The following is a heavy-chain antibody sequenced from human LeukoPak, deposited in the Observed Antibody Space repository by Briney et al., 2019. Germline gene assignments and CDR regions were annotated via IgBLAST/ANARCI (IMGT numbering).Heavy chain of an antibody. Sequence: ESLRISSKGSGYSFTRYWIGWVRQMPGKGLEWMGIIYPGDSDTRYSPSFQGQVTISADKSISTAYLQWSSLKASDTAMYYCARAGICSGGSCYLSWFDSWGQGTLVTFAS. V-gene: IGHV5-51*01. CDR2: IYPGDSDT. D-gene: IGHD2-15*01. CDR3: ARAGICSGGSCYLSWFDS. J-gene: IGHJ5*01. CDR1: GYSFTRYW.